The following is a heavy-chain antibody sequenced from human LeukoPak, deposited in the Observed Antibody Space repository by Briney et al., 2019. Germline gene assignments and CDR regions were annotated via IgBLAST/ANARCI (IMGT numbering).Heavy chain of an antibody. CDR2: IYHSGST. D-gene: IGHD6-13*01. J-gene: IGHJ5*02. Sequence: SETLSLTCTVSGYSISSGYYWGWIRQPPGKGLEWIGSIYHSGSTYYNPSLKSRVTISVDTSKNQSSLKLSSVTAADTAVYYCARVPFGGQQLSRETNWFDPWGQGTLVTVSS. CDR1: GYSISSGYY. V-gene: IGHV4-38-2*02. CDR3: ARVPFGGQQLSRETNWFDP.